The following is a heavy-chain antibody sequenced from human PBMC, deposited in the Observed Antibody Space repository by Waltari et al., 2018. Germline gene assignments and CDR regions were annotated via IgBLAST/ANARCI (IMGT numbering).Heavy chain of an antibody. CDR3: ARPYYYGSGSYPFDY. V-gene: IGHV1-69*14. CDR2: IIPIFGTA. CDR1: GGTFSSYA. Sequence: QVQLVQSGAEVKKPGSSVKVSCKASGGTFSSYAISWVRQAPGQGLECMGWIIPIFGTANYAQKFQGRVTITADKSTSTAYMELSSLRSEDTAVYYCARPYYYGSGSYPFDYWGQGTLVTVSS. D-gene: IGHD3-10*01. J-gene: IGHJ4*02.